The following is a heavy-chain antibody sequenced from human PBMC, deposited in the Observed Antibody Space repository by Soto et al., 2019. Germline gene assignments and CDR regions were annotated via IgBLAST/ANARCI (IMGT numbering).Heavy chain of an antibody. D-gene: IGHD5-18*01. CDR1: GYTFTSYA. CDR2: INAGNGNT. Sequence: ASVKVSCKASGYTFTSYAMHWVRQAPGQRLEWMGWINAGNGNTKYSQKFQGRVTITRDTSASTAYMELSGLRSEDTAVYYCARNEEDTAMVYYYYGMDVWGQGTTVTVS. V-gene: IGHV1-3*01. CDR3: ARNEEDTAMVYYYYGMDV. J-gene: IGHJ6*02.